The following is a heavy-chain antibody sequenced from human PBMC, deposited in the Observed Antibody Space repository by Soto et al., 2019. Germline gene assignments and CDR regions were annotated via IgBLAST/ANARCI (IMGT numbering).Heavy chain of an antibody. V-gene: IGHV4-39*07. CDR3: ARSRPGDV. D-gene: IGHD6-6*01. Sequence: SETLSLTCTVSGGDVTSSRYYWAWIRQTPGKGLEWIATIYYGGSTYYNPSLKSRVTISVDTSKNQFSLKLSSVTAADTAVYYCARSRPGDVWGKGTTVTVSS. CDR2: IYYGGST. CDR1: GGDVTSSRYY. J-gene: IGHJ6*04.